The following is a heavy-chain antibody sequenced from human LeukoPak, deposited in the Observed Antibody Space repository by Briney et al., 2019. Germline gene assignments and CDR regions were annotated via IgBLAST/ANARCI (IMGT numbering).Heavy chain of an antibody. V-gene: IGHV1-18*01. CDR3: ARVAAAGSLAYYYYMDV. J-gene: IGHJ6*03. CDR2: INPYNGNT. D-gene: IGHD6-13*01. CDR1: GYTFNTYG. Sequence: GASVKVSCKASGYTFNTYGLTWVRQAPGQGLEWMGWINPYNGNTNYAQKLQGRVTMTTDTSTSTAYMELRSLRSDDTAVYYCARVAAAGSLAYYYYMDVWGKGTTVTISS.